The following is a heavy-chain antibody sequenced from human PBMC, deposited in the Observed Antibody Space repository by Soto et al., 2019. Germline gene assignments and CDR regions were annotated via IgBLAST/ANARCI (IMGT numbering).Heavy chain of an antibody. CDR1: GGTFSSYT. J-gene: IGHJ4*02. D-gene: IGHD3-9*01. CDR2: IIPILGIA. Sequence: SVKVSCKASGGTFSSYTISWVRQAPGQGLEWMGRIIPILGIANYAQKIQSRVTIIADKSTSKANIEMSSLRSEDKAVYYCASRYDIGDYWGQGTLVTVSS. V-gene: IGHV1-69*02. CDR3: ASRYDIGDY.